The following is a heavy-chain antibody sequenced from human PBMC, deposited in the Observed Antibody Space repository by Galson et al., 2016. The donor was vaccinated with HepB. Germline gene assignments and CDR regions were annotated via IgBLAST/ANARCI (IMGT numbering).Heavy chain of an antibody. Sequence: SVKVSCKASGYTFTSYYIHWVRQAPGQGLEWMGISYPSGDNTNYAQKFQGRVTMTRGASTNTVYMELSRLTSEDTAVYYCARSGGYCKGGTCSLLFDYWGQGALVTVSS. CDR3: ARSGGYCKGGTCSLLFDY. V-gene: IGHV1-46*01. J-gene: IGHJ4*02. D-gene: IGHD2-15*01. CDR1: GYTFTSYY. CDR2: SYPSGDNT.